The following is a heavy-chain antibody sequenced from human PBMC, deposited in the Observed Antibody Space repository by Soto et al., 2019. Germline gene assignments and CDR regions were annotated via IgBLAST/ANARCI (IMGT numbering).Heavy chain of an antibody. V-gene: IGHV3-30-3*01. D-gene: IGHD1-26*01. Sequence: QVQLVESGGGVVQPGRSLRLSCAASGFTFSSYAMHWVRQAPGKGLEWVAVISYDGSNKYYADSVKGRFTISRDNSKNTLYLQMNSLRAEDTAVYYCARARINELTDAFDIWGQGTMVTVSS. J-gene: IGHJ3*02. CDR1: GFTFSSYA. CDR3: ARARINELTDAFDI. CDR2: ISYDGSNK.